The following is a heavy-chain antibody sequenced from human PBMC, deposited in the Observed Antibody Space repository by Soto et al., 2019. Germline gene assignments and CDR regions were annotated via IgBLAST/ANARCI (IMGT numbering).Heavy chain of an antibody. CDR3: ARGDVLVPAAIAGMDV. CDR2: IYYSGST. J-gene: IGHJ6*02. V-gene: IGHV4-31*03. CDR1: GGSISSGGYY. Sequence: QVQLQESGPGLVKPSQTLSLTCTVSGGSISSGGYYWSWIRQHPGKGLEWIGYIYYSGSTYYNPSLTSRVTISEDTSKNRFSLKLSSVTAADTAVYYCARGDVLVPAAIAGMDVWGQGTTVTVSS. D-gene: IGHD2-2*01.